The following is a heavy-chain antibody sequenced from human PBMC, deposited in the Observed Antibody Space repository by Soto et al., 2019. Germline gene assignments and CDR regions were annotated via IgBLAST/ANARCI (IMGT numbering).Heavy chain of an antibody. Sequence: VQLVESGGGLVQPGGSLKMSCEASGFTFSRYWMRWVRQAPGKGLEWVANITFDGSEKHYVDSVKGRFTISRDNAKNSLYLQMDSQRAEDTAVYYCARDSGYNTVDTPRYHYLAYLGPGTLVTVSS. CDR1: GFTFSRYW. J-gene: IGHJ4*02. CDR2: ITFDGSEK. V-gene: IGHV3-7*01. D-gene: IGHD3-9*01. CDR3: ARDSGYNTVDTPRYHYLAY.